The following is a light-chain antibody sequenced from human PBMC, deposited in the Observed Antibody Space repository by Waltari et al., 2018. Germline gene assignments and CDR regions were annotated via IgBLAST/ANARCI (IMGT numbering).Light chain of an antibody. CDR1: SSNIGAGYD. CDR3: QSYDNSLSVSL. V-gene: IGLV1-40*01. Sequence: QSGLTQPPSVSGAPGQRVTISCTGSSSNIGAGYDVQWYQLLPGTAPKLLISGHTTRPSGVPVRFSGSKSGTSASLAITGLQAEDEGYYYCQSYDNSLSVSLFGGGTKLTVL. CDR2: GHT. J-gene: IGLJ2*01.